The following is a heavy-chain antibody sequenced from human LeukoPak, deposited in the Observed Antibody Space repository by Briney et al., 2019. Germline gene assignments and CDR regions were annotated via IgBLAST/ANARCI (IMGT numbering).Heavy chain of an antibody. V-gene: IGHV5-51*01. J-gene: IGHJ5*02. Sequence: GESLKISCQGFGSSFPSYWIGWGRPLPGKGMEWMGVIYPGDSRIRYNPSFQGQVTISVDKSISTAYLQWVSLKASDTAMYYCACRDLTSTWSFPWGQGTLVTVSS. CDR1: GSSFPSYW. D-gene: IGHD6-13*01. CDR3: ACRDLTSTWSFP. CDR2: IYPGDSRI.